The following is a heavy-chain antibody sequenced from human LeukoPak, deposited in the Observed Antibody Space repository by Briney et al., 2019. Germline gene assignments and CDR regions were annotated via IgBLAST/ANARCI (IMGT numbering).Heavy chain of an antibody. D-gene: IGHD2-8*01. CDR3: ARGPVSPKDYYYYYGMDV. V-gene: IGHV4-34*01. J-gene: IGHJ6*02. CDR1: GGSFSGYY. CDR2: INHSGST. Sequence: SETLSLTCAVYGGSFSGYYWSWIRQPPGKGLEWIGEINHSGSTNYNPPLKSRVTISVDTSKNQFSLKLSSVTAADTAVYYCARGPVSPKDYYYYYGMDVWGQGTTVTVSS.